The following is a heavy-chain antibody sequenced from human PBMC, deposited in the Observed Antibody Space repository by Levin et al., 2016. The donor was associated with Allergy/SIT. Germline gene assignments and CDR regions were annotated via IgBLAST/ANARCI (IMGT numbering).Heavy chain of an antibody. CDR1: GFTFGDFA. V-gene: IGHV3-49*03. Sequence: GGSLRLSCTASGFTFGDFAMSWFRQAPGKGLEWVSFIRSKAYGGTADYAASVKGRFTISRDDSRGIAYLQMSSLKTEDTAVYYCTRDESDFWSGYYFHYWGQGTLVTVSS. CDR2: IRSKAYGGTA. J-gene: IGHJ4*02. D-gene: IGHD3-3*01. CDR3: TRDESDFWSGYYFHY.